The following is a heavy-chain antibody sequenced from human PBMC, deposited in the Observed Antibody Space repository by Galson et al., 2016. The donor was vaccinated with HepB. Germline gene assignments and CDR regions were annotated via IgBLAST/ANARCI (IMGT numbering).Heavy chain of an antibody. CDR2: ISYDGSNR. V-gene: IGHV3-30*09. CDR3: ARDQGWEGGGFDP. Sequence: SLRLSCAASGFTLNNYALNWVRQAPGKGLEWVALISYDGSNRYYGDPVRGRFANSRVTSKNTVYLQMNSLRPQDTAVYYCARDQGWEGGGFDPWGQGTLVTVSS. D-gene: IGHD1-26*01. J-gene: IGHJ5*02. CDR1: GFTLNNYA.